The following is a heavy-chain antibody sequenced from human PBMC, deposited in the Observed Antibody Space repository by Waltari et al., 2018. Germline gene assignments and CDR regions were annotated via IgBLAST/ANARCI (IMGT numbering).Heavy chain of an antibody. CDR2: IIPIFGTA. J-gene: IGHJ4*02. D-gene: IGHD1-26*01. V-gene: IGHV1-69*08. Sequence: QVQLVQSGAEVKKPGSSVKVSCKASGGTFSSSALSWVRQAPGQGLEWMGRIIPIFGTANYAQKFQGRVTITADKSTSTAYMELSSLRSEDTAVYYCARIGYSGSYYGPFDYWGQGTLVTVSS. CDR1: GGTFSSSA. CDR3: ARIGYSGSYYGPFDY.